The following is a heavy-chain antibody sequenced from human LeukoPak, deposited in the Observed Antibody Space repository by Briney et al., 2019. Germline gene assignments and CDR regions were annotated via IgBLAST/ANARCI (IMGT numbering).Heavy chain of an antibody. CDR3: ARASGELNFDY. V-gene: IGHV4-61*01. Sequence: SETLSLTCIVSGFSINIGYYWGWIRQPPGKGLEWIGYVYYSGNTNYNPSLKSRVTISVDTSKNQFSLKLSSVTAADTAVYYCARASGELNFDYWGQGTLVTASS. CDR2: VYYSGNT. J-gene: IGHJ4*02. D-gene: IGHD1-7*01. CDR1: GFSINIGYY.